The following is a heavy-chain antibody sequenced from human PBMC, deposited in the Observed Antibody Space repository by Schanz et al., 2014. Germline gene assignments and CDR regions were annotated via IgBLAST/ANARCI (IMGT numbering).Heavy chain of an antibody. CDR3: ARGGVVVVTAALNWFDP. CDR2: INTNNGDP. CDR1: GNTITKFA. V-gene: IGHV7-4-1*02. D-gene: IGHD2-15*01. J-gene: IGHJ5*02. Sequence: QVQLLQSGAEVKKPGASVRLSCKVSGNTITKFAMHWVRQAPGKGLEWVGWINTNNGDPTYAQGFTGRFVFSLDTSVSTAYLQISSLKAEDTAVYYCARGGVVVVTAALNWFDPWGQGTLVTVSS.